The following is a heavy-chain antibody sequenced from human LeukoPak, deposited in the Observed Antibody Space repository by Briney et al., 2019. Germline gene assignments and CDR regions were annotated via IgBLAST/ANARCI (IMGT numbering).Heavy chain of an antibody. CDR2: ISSGSGTI. D-gene: IGHD2-15*01. Sequence: GGSLRLSCVASGFTFSSYSMNWVRQAPGKGLEWVSYISSGSGTINYADSVEGRFTISRDNTKNSLFLQMNSLRAEDTAVYYCAKPYCSGGSCYWFSAFDYWGQGTLVTVSS. CDR3: AKPYCSGGSCYWFSAFDY. V-gene: IGHV3-48*04. J-gene: IGHJ4*02. CDR1: GFTFSSYS.